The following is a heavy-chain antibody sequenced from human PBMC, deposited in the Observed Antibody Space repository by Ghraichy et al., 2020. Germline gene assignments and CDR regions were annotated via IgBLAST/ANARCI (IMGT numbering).Heavy chain of an antibody. CDR3: AKDYYYDSSGYYPGPPARNPYFDY. J-gene: IGHJ4*02. D-gene: IGHD3-22*01. CDR1: GFTFSSYA. Sequence: GESLNISCAASGFTFSSYAMSWVRQAPGKGLEWVSAISGSGGSTYYADSVKGRFTISRDNSKNTLYLQMNSLRAEDTAVYYCAKDYYYDSSGYYPGPPARNPYFDYWGQGTLVTVSS. V-gene: IGHV3-23*01. CDR2: ISGSGGST.